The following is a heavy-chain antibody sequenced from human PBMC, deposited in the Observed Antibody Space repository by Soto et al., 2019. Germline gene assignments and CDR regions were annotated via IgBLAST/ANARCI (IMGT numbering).Heavy chain of an antibody. J-gene: IGHJ3*01. D-gene: IGHD2-21*02. CDR2: IIVASGRT. CDR1: GFTFTNSA. Sequence: SVKVSCKTSGFTFTNSAVQWVRQARGQRLEWIGWIIVASGRTNYTREVQERVTISRXXXXXXAXMXLXXXXSEXTAVYYCVAELYSGGGCCSFDFWGQGTMVTVSS. V-gene: IGHV1-58*01. CDR3: VAELYSGGGCCSFDF.